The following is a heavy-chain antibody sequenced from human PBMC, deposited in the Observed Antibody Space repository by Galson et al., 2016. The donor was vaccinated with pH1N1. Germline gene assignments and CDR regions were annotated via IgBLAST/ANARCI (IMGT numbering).Heavy chain of an antibody. J-gene: IGHJ4*02. CDR3: ARSGSYHQIPDY. Sequence: SETLSLTCTVSGASMSSYYWSWIRQPPGKGLEWIGYIYYSGSTNYNPSLKSRVTISIDTSKNQFSLKVNAVTPADTAVDYCARSGSYHQIPDYWGQGTLVTVSS. V-gene: IGHV4-59*01. D-gene: IGHD1-26*01. CDR1: GASMSSYY. CDR2: IYYSGST.